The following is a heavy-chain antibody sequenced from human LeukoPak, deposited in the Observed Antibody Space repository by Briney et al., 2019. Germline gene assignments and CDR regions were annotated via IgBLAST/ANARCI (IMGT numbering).Heavy chain of an antibody. CDR3: PRRRREYSSGWYADY. Sequence: PSETLSLTCTVSGGSISSSRYYWGWIRQPPGKGLEWIGSIYYSGSTYYNPSLKSRVTISVDTSKNQFSLKLNSVTAADTAVYYCPRRRREYSSGWYADYWGQGTLVTVSS. CDR2: IYYSGST. J-gene: IGHJ4*02. V-gene: IGHV4-39*01. CDR1: GGSISSSRYY. D-gene: IGHD6-19*01.